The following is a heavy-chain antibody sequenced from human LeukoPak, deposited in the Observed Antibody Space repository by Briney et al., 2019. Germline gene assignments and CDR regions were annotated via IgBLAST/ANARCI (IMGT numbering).Heavy chain of an antibody. CDR3: ARGLAAAAYFDY. V-gene: IGHV4-34*01. J-gene: IGHJ4*02. CDR2: INHSGST. D-gene: IGHD6-13*01. CDR1: GGSFSGYY. Sequence: SETLSLTCAVYGGSFSGYYWSWIRQPPGKGLEWIGEINHSGSTNYNPSLKSRVTISVDTSKNQFSLKLSSVTAADTAVYYCARGLAAAAYFDYWGREPWSPSPQ.